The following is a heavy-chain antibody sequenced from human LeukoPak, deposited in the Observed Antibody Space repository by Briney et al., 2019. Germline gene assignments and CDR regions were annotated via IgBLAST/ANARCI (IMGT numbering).Heavy chain of an antibody. CDR1: GGSISSGSYY. J-gene: IGHJ5*02. V-gene: IGHV4-61*02. Sequence: SETLSLTRTVSGGSISSGSYYWSWIRQPAGKGLEWIGRIYTSGSTNYNPSLKSRVTISVDTSKNQFSLKLSSVPAADTAVYYCARDSDGVDPWGQGTLVTVSS. D-gene: IGHD3-3*01. CDR3: ARDSDGVDP. CDR2: IYTSGST.